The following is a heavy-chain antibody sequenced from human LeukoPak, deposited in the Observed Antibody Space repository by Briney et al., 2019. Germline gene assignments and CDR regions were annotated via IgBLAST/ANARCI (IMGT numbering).Heavy chain of an antibody. D-gene: IGHD4-23*01. CDR3: AKDRYGGNSEADY. Sequence: PGGSLRLSCAASGFTFSSYGMHWVRQAPGKGLEWVAFIRYDGSNKYYADSAKGRFTISRDNSKNTLYLQMNSLRAEDTAVYYCAKDRYGGNSEADYWGQGTLVTVSS. CDR1: GFTFSSYG. V-gene: IGHV3-30*02. CDR2: IRYDGSNK. J-gene: IGHJ4*02.